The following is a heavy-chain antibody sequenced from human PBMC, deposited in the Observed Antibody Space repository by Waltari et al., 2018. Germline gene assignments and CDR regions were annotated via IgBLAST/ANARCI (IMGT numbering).Heavy chain of an antibody. CDR2: IHHSDDT. J-gene: IGHJ4*02. CDR3: AKHGGYHFDD. V-gene: IGHV4-34*01. D-gene: IGHD3-22*01. Sequence: QVPLQQWCAGLVKTPETLPATVAVYGGSFIGYYWSSIRQPPRKGLEWLGQIHHSDDTTCNPSLKSRVTISVDTSKNQLSLNLSSVTATDTAVYYCAKHGGYHFDDWGQGTLVTVSS. CDR1: GGSFIGYY.